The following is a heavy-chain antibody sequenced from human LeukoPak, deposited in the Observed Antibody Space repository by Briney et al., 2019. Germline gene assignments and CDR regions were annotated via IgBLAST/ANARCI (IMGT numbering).Heavy chain of an antibody. V-gene: IGHV1-2*02. CDR3: ARAGRRSGSPHALDI. Sequence: AAVKVSCKSSGYTFTGYYMHWVRQAPGQGGGGMGWINPNSGGTNYAQKFRGGVTMTRDTSSSTAYMELSRLRSDDTAVYYSARAGRRSGSPHALDIWGQGTLVTVSS. J-gene: IGHJ3*02. D-gene: IGHD1-26*01. CDR1: GYTFTGYY. CDR2: INPNSGGT.